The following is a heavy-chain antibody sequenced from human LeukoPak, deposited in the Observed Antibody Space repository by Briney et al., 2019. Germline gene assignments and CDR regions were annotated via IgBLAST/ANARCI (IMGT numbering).Heavy chain of an antibody. CDR1: GYSFSSYD. CDR2: MNPNSGNT. V-gene: IGHV1-8*01. J-gene: IGHJ4*02. CDR3: ARRVAAGGTCMGY. D-gene: IGHD6-13*01. Sequence: ASVKVSCKASGYSFSSYDINWVRQATGQGLEWMGWMNPNSGNTGSAQKFQGRVTMTRNTSISTAYMELSNLRSEDTAVYYCARRVAAGGTCMGYWGQGTLVTVSS.